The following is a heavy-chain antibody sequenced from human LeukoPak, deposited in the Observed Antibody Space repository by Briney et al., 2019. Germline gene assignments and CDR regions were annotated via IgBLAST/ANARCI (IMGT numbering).Heavy chain of an antibody. Sequence: GGSLRLSCAASEFTFSSYAMHWVRQAPGKGLEWVASLSYDGGNKYYARSVKGRFTISRDSSKNTLYLQMNSLRTEDTAVYYCARAKTSSSRALFDYWGQGTLVTVPS. CDR2: LSYDGGNK. CDR3: ARAKTSSSRALFDY. D-gene: IGHD6-13*01. J-gene: IGHJ4*02. CDR1: EFTFSSYA. V-gene: IGHV3-30-3*01.